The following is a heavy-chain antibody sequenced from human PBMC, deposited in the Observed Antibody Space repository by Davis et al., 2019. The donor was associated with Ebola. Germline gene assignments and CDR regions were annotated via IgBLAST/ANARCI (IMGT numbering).Heavy chain of an antibody. D-gene: IGHD6-6*01. CDR3: AKDEFSSSSVGVLCY. CDR2: ISGSGGST. Sequence: GGSLRLSCAASGFTFTNYAMHWVRQAPGKGLEWVSAISGSGGSTYYADSVKGRFTISRDNSKNTLYLQMNSLRAEDTAVYYCAKDEFSSSSVGVLCYWGQGTLVTVSS. CDR1: GFTFTNYA. J-gene: IGHJ4*02. V-gene: IGHV3-23*01.